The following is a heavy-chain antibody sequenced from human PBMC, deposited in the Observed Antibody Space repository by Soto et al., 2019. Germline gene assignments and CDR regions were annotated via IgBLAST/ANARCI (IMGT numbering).Heavy chain of an antibody. D-gene: IGHD3-3*01. Sequence: GGSLRLSCAASGFAFSNYGMHWVRQAPGKGLEWVAVISYDGSIKYYADSVQGRFTISRDNSKNTLYLQMNSLRADDTAVYFCARPGRDLWSGRYYFDYWGQGTLVTVSS. CDR2: ISYDGSIK. V-gene: IGHV3-30*03. CDR3: ARPGRDLWSGRYYFDY. CDR1: GFAFSNYG. J-gene: IGHJ4*02.